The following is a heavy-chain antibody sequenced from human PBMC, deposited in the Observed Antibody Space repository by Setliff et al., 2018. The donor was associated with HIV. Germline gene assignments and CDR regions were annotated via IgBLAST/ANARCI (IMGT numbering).Heavy chain of an antibody. Sequence: GGSLRLSCAASGFTFSDHYMDWVRQAPGKGLEWFSNIWTSSRISYGASVKGRFTISRDNAKNSLYLQMDSLRAEDTAVYYCVRDHYGSGSYYYYYYYMDVWGKGTTVTVSS. CDR1: GFTFSDHY. V-gene: IGHV3-48*01. CDR3: VRDHYGSGSYYYYYYYMDV. J-gene: IGHJ6*03. CDR2: IWTSSRI. D-gene: IGHD3-10*01.